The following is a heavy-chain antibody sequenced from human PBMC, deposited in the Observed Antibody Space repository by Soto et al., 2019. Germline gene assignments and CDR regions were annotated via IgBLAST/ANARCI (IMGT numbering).Heavy chain of an antibody. CDR1: GFTFSSYA. D-gene: IGHD2-2*01. CDR2: ISYDGSNK. CDR3: ARDRPYCSSTSCKTYYYGMDV. J-gene: IGHJ6*02. V-gene: IGHV3-30-3*01. Sequence: PGGSLRLSCAASGFTFSSYAMHWVRQAPGKGLEWVAVISYDGSNKYYADSVKGRFTISRDNSKNTLYLQMNSLRAEDTAVYYCARDRPYCSSTSCKTYYYGMDVWGQGTTVTVSS.